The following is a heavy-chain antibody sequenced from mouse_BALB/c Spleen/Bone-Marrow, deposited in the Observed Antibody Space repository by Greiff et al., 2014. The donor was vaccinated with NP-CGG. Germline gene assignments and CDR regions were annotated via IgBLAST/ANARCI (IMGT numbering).Heavy chain of an antibody. CDR1: GYSITSGHY. Sequence: VQLQQSGPGLVKPSQSLSLTCSVTGYSITSGHYWNWIRQFPGNKLEWMGYISYDGSNNYNPSLKNRISITRDTSKNQFFLKLNSVTTEDTATYYCARGGYGFPFDYWGQGTTLTVSS. CDR3: ARGGYGFPFDY. V-gene: IGHV3-6*02. J-gene: IGHJ2*01. CDR2: ISYDGSN. D-gene: IGHD2-10*02.